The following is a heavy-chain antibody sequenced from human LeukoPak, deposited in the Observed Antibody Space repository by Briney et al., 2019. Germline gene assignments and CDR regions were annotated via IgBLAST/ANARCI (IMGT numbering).Heavy chain of an antibody. CDR1: GFTFGDYA. D-gene: IGHD1-1*01. CDR3: TRARGTSPGYFDY. CDR2: IRSKAYGGTT. J-gene: IGHJ4*02. V-gene: IGHV3-49*04. Sequence: GGSLRLSCTASGFTFGDYAMSWVRQAPGKGLEWVGFIRSKAYGGTTEYAASVKGRFTISRDDSKSIAYLQMNSLKTEDTAVYYCTRARGTSPGYFDYWGRGTLVTVSS.